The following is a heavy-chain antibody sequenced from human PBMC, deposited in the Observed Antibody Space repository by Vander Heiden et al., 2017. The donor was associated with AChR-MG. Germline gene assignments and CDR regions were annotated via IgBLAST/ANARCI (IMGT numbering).Heavy chain of an antibody. CDR1: GGSFSGYY. CDR3: ARGDTNSAPDI. D-gene: IGHD1-7*01. Sequence: QVQLQQWGAGLLKPSETLSLTCAVYGGSFSGYYWSWIRQPPGKGLEWIGEINHSGSTNYNPSLKSRVTISVDTSKNQFSLKLSSVTAADTAVYYCARGDTNSAPDIWGQGTMVTVSS. CDR2: INHSGST. V-gene: IGHV4-34*01. J-gene: IGHJ3*02.